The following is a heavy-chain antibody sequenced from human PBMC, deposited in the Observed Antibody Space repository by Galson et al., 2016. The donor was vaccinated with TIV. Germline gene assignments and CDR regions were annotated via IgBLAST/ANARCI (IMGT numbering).Heavy chain of an antibody. Sequence: TLSLTCAVYGGSLSGYYWSWIRQSPGKGLEWIGEINHRGITNYHPSLKSRVAISVDTSKNQFSLKVRSVTAADTAVYYCARYSHDEGDAYGFAYWGQGTLVTVSS. D-gene: IGHD3-10*01. CDR2: INHRGIT. V-gene: IGHV4-34*01. CDR3: ARYSHDEGDAYGFAY. J-gene: IGHJ4*02. CDR1: GGSLSGYY.